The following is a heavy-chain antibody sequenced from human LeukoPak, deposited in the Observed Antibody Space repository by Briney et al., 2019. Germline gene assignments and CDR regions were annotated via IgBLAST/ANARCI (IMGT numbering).Heavy chain of an antibody. V-gene: IGHV1-69*13. CDR2: IIPIFGTA. D-gene: IGHD1-26*01. CDR1: GGTFSSYA. Sequence: VASVKVSCKASGGTFSSYATSWVRQAPGQGLEWMGGIIPIFGTANYAQKFQGRVTITADESTSTAYMELSSLRSEDTAVYYCARFLLYYGMDVWGQGTTVTVSS. J-gene: IGHJ6*02. CDR3: ARFLLYYGMDV.